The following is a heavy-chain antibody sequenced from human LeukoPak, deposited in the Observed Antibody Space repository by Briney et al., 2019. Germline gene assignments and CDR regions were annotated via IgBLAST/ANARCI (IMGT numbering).Heavy chain of an antibody. J-gene: IGHJ4*02. CDR3: ARGSYDSSGYSFLDY. D-gene: IGHD3-22*01. V-gene: IGHV4-30-4*01. CDR1: GGSITSGDYY. CDR2: IYYGEST. Sequence: TSETLSLTCTVSGGSITSGDYYWSWIRQPPGKGLEWIVYIYYGESTDYNPSLKSRVTMSLDTSKNQFSLKLSSVTAADTAVYYCARGSYDSSGYSFLDYWGQGTLVTVSS.